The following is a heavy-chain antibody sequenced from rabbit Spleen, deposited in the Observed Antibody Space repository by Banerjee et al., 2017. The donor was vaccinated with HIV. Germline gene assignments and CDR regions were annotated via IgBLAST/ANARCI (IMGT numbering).Heavy chain of an antibody. CDR1: GFSFSSSYD. CDR2: IYTSNRKT. CDR3: TRDDGSGHYIDGYFNL. D-gene: IGHD1-1*01. Sequence: QSLEESGGDLVKPGASLTLTCTASGFSFSSSYDMCWVRQAPGKGLEWIACIYTSNRKTYYASWAKGRFTISKTSSTTVFLQMTSLTAADTATYFCTRDDGSGHYIDGYFNLWGPGTLVTVS. V-gene: IGHV1S40*01. J-gene: IGHJ4*01.